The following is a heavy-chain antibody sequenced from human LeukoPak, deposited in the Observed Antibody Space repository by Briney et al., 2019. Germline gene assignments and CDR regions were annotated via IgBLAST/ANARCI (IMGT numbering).Heavy chain of an antibody. CDR1: GGSLSGYY. D-gene: IGHD3-22*01. J-gene: IGHJ5*02. CDR2: IYYSGST. Sequence: SEALSLTCAVYGGSLSGYYWGWIRQPPGKGLEWIGSIYYSGSTYYKPSLKSRVTISVDTSKNQVSLKLSSVTAADTAVYYCASLVVVITPGGFDPWGQGTLVTVSS. CDR3: ASLVVVITPGGFDP. V-gene: IGHV4-39*01.